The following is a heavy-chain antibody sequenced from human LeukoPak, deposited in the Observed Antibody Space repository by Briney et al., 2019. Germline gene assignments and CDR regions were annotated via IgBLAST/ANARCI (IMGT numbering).Heavy chain of an antibody. V-gene: IGHV4-4*07. CDR2: IYTSGST. J-gene: IGHJ6*03. CDR1: GGSISSYY. D-gene: IGHD3-22*01. Sequence: TSETLSLTCTVSGGSISSYYWSWLRQPAGKGLEWIGRIYTSGSTNYNPSLKSRVTMSVDTSKNQFSLKLSSVTAADTAVYYCARLSSGHYYYYYMDVWGKGTTVTVSS. CDR3: ARLSSGHYYYYYMDV.